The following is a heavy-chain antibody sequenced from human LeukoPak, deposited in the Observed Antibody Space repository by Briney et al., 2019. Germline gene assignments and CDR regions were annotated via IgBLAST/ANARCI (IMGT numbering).Heavy chain of an antibody. V-gene: IGHV3-53*01. D-gene: IGHD3-22*01. Sequence: QSGGSLRLSCAASGFTVSSNYMSWVRQAPGKGLEWVSVIYSGGSTYYADSVKGRFTISRDNSKNTLYLQMNSLRAEDTAVYYCASRWWYDSSGYRVRNFDYWGQGTLVTVSS. CDR3: ASRWWYDSSGYRVRNFDY. CDR1: GFTVSSNY. J-gene: IGHJ4*02. CDR2: IYSGGST.